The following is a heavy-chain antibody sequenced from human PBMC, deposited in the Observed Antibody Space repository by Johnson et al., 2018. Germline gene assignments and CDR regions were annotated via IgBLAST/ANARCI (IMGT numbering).Heavy chain of an antibody. J-gene: IGHJ6*02. D-gene: IGHD2-21*01. V-gene: IGHV3-20*01. CDR1: GFTFDDYG. Sequence: VQLVESGGGVVRPGGSLRLSCAASGFTFDDYGMSWVRQAPGKGLEWVSGINWNGGSTGYLDSVKGRFTISRDNAKNSLYLQMNSLRAEDTALYPCARVLEGAVAIGYHGMDVWGQGTTVTVSS. CDR2: INWNGGST. CDR3: ARVLEGAVAIGYHGMDV.